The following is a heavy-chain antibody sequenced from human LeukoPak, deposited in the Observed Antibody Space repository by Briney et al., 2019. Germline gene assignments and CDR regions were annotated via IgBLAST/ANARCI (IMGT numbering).Heavy chain of an antibody. V-gene: IGHV1-24*01. CDR1: GYTLTELS. Sequence: GASAKVSCKVSGYTLTELSMHWVRQAPGKGLEWMGGFDPEDGETIYAQKFQGRVTMTEDTSTDTAYMELSSLRSEDTAVYYCATDPSYSSSSGNYWGQGTLVTVSS. CDR3: ATDPSYSSSSGNY. J-gene: IGHJ4*02. D-gene: IGHD6-6*01. CDR2: FDPEDGET.